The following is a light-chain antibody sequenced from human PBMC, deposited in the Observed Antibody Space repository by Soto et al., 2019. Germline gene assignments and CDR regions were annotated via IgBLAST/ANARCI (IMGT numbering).Light chain of an antibody. J-gene: IGKJ1*01. CDR3: QQYNSYSSWT. Sequence: DIQMTQSPSTLSASVGDRVTITCRASQSLNSLLAWYQQKPGRAPKLLIYDASTLESGVPSRFSGSGSGTEFTLTISSLQTDDFATYYCQQYNSYSSWTFGQGTKVDIK. CDR2: DAS. CDR1: QSLNSL. V-gene: IGKV1-5*01.